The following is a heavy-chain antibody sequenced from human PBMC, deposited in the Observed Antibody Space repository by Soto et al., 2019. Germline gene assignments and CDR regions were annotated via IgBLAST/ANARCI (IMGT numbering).Heavy chain of an antibody. CDR3: ASEGAHSTGWYDYFDQ. CDR1: GYTFISYS. D-gene: IGHD6-13*01. CDR2: ISTYNGNT. Sequence: QVQLVQSGGEVKKPGASVNISCKATGYTFISYSITWVRQAPGQGLEWMGWISTYNGNTKYAQSLQGRVTLTRDTSTNTDFMEIRGLRSDDTAIYYCASEGAHSTGWYDYFDQWGQGTLVAVSS. J-gene: IGHJ4*02. V-gene: IGHV1-18*04.